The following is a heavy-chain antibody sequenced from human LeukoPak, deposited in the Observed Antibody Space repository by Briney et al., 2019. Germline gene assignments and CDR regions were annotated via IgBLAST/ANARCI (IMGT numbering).Heavy chain of an antibody. D-gene: IGHD3-22*01. CDR2: IRYDGSNK. J-gene: IGHJ4*02. CDR3: AKVRAISHSSGYYPYDS. CDR1: GFSFSSYA. Sequence: GGSLRLSCEATGFSFSSYAMSWVRQAPGKGLEWVAFIRYDGSNKYYADSVKGRFTISRDTSKNTVFLQMNSLRAEDTAVYYCAKVRAISHSSGYYPYDSWGQGTLVTVSS. V-gene: IGHV3-30*02.